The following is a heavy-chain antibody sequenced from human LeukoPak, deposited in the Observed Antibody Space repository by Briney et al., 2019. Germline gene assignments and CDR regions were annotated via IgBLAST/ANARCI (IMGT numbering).Heavy chain of an antibody. Sequence: GGSLRLSCAASGFTSSSYAMSWVRQAPGKGLEWVSAISGSGGSTYYADSVKGRFTISRDNSKNTLYLQMNSLRAEDTAVYYCAKDRRTIVVVVTHWFDPWGQGTLVTVSS. V-gene: IGHV3-23*01. CDR3: AKDRRTIVVVVTHWFDP. J-gene: IGHJ5*02. CDR1: GFTSSSYA. D-gene: IGHD2-15*01. CDR2: ISGSGGST.